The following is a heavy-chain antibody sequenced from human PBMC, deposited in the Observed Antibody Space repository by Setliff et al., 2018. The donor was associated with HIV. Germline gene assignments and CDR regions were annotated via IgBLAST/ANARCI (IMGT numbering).Heavy chain of an antibody. CDR3: ARPLAEADRYRFSRVHGALKY. CDR2: LDYSGTT. CDR1: GGSMSGSSYY. D-gene: IGHD3-16*02. J-gene: IGHJ4*02. Sequence: SETLSLTCTVSGGSMSGSSYYWGWNRQAPGKGLEWIGSLDYSGTTYYNPSLKSRVTISVDTSKNQFTLRLNSVTAADTAVYYCARPLAEADRYRFSRVHGALKYWGQGALVTVSS. V-gene: IGHV4-39*01.